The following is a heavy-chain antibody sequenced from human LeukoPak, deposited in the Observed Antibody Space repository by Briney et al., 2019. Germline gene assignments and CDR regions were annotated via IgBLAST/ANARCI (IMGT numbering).Heavy chain of an antibody. D-gene: IGHD1-1*01. Sequence: GGSLRLSCAASGFTFSSYAMHWVRQAPGKGLEWVAVISYDGSNKYYADSVKGRFTVSRDNSKNTLYLQMNSLRAEDTAVYYCARGYRERRSAWFDPWGQGTLVTVSS. V-gene: IGHV3-30*04. CDR1: GFTFSSYA. J-gene: IGHJ5*02. CDR3: ARGYRERRSAWFDP. CDR2: ISYDGSNK.